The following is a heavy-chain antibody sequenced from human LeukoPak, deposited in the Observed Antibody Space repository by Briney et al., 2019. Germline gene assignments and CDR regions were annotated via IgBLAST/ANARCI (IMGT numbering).Heavy chain of an antibody. CDR3: ARRRGAVAVNWFDP. CDR2: INAGKGNT. J-gene: IGHJ5*02. CDR1: GYTFTSYA. D-gene: IGHD6-19*01. Sequence: GASVKISCKASGYTFTSYAMHWVRQAPGQRLEWMGWINAGKGNTKYSQKFQGRVTITRDTSASTAYMELSSLRSEDTAVYYCARRRGAVAVNWFDPWGQGTLVTVSS. V-gene: IGHV1-3*01.